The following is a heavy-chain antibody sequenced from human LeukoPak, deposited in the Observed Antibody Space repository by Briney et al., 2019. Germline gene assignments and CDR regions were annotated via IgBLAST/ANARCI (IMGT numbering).Heavy chain of an antibody. CDR1: GYTFTSYD. CDR3: ARLEVGSFGVVTSYYYYYGMDV. CDR2: MNPSSGNT. V-gene: IGHV1-8*01. Sequence: ASVKVSCKASGYTFTSYDINWVRQATGQGLEWMGWMNPSSGNTGYAQKFQGRVTMTRNTSISTAYMELSSLRSEDTAVYYCARLEVGSFGVVTSYYYYYGMDVWGQGTTVTVSS. D-gene: IGHD3-3*01. J-gene: IGHJ6*02.